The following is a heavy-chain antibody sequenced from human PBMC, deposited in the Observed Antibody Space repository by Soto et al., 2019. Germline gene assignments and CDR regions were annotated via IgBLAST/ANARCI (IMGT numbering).Heavy chain of an antibody. CDR1: GFTFSDHY. V-gene: IGHV3-72*01. D-gene: IGHD1-26*01. J-gene: IGHJ4*02. Sequence: GGSLRLSCAASGFTFSDHYMDWVRQAPGKGLEWVGRTRNKANSYTTEYAASVKGRFTISRDDSKNSLYLQMNSLKTEDTAVYYCARARYRTGNDYWGQGXLVTVYS. CDR2: TRNKANSYTT. CDR3: ARARYRTGNDY.